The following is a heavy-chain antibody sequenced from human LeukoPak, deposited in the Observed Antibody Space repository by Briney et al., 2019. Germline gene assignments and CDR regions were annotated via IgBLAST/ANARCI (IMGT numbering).Heavy chain of an antibody. D-gene: IGHD3-9*01. CDR3: ATGRYFDWPEVFKY. V-gene: IGHV3-20*04. J-gene: IGHJ4*02. Sequence: GGSLRLSCAASGFTFDDYGMSWVRQAPGKGLEWVSGINWNGGSTGYADSVKGRFTISRDNAKNSLYLQMNSLRAEDTALYYCATGRYFDWPEVFKYWGQGTLVIVSS. CDR1: GFTFDDYG. CDR2: INWNGGST.